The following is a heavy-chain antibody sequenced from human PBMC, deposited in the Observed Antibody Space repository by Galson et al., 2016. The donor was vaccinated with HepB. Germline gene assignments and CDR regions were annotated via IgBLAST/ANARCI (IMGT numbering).Heavy chain of an antibody. J-gene: IGHJ4*02. CDR1: GFALSDSY. Sequence: SLRLSCAASGFALSDSYMTWIRQAPGKGLEWVSYISRSGTGSSIFYADSVKGRFTISRDNATNSLSLQMNSLRAEDTAVYYFNLWGQGTLVTVSS. CDR3: NL. CDR2: ISRSGTGSSI. V-gene: IGHV3-11*01.